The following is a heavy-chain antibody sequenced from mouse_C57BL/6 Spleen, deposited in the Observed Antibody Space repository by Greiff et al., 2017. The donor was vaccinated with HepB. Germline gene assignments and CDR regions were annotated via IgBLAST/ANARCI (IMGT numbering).Heavy chain of an antibody. V-gene: IGHV1-42*01. J-gene: IGHJ3*01. CDR3: ARRTQGFAY. CDR2: INPSTGGT. CDR1: GYSFTGYY. Sequence: EVKLVESGPELVKPGASVKISCKASGYSFTGYYMNWVKQSPEKSLEWIGEINPSTGGTTYNKKFKAKATLTVDKSSSTAYMQLKSLTSEESAVYYCARRTQGFAYWGQGTLVTVSA.